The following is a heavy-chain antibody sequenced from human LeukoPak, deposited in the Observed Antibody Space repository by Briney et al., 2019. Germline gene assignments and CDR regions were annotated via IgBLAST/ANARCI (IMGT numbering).Heavy chain of an antibody. D-gene: IGHD3-10*01. J-gene: IGHJ4*02. CDR3: AIEIDGSGSYCDY. CDR1: GFTFSSYS. CDR2: IISSSRYI. Sequence: GGSLRLSCAASGFTFSSYSMNWVRQAPGKGLEWVSCIISSSRYIYYADSVKGRFTISRDNAKNSLYLQMNSLRAEDTAVYYCAIEIDGSGSYCDYWGQGTLVTVSS. V-gene: IGHV3-21*01.